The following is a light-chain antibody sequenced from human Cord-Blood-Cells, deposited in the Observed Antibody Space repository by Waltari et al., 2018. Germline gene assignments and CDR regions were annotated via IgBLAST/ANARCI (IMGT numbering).Light chain of an antibody. CDR3: SSYTSSSTWV. J-gene: IGLJ3*02. Sequence: SALPPPASASGSPGQSITISCPVTSRDVGGYNYVSWYQQHPGKAPKLMIYDVSKRPSGVSNRFSGSKSGNTASLTISGLQAEDEADYYCSSYTSSSTWVFGGGTKLTVL. V-gene: IGLV2-14*01. CDR1: SRDVGGYNY. CDR2: DVS.